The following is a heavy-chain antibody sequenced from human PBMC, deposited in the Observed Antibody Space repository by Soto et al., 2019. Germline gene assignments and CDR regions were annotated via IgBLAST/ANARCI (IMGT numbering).Heavy chain of an antibody. CDR2: ISSSSSYI. CDR3: ARLHGAVTATTGVDY. CDR1: GFTFSSYS. V-gene: IGHV3-21*01. Sequence: GGSLRLSCAASGFTFSSYSMNWVRQAPGKGLEWVSSISSSSSYIYYADSVKGRFTISRDNAKNSLYLQMNSLRAEDTAVYDCARLHGAVTATTGVDYWGQGTLVTVSS. D-gene: IGHD4-4*01. J-gene: IGHJ4*02.